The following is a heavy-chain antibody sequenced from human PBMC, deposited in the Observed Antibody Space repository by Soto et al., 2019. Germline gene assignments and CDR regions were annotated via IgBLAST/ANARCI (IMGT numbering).Heavy chain of an antibody. V-gene: IGHV1-69*12. CDR1: GGTFSSYA. Sequence: QVQLVQSGAEVKKPGSSVKVSCKASGGTFSSYAISWVRQAPGQGLEWMGDIIPMFGTANYAQKFQDRVTITADESTSSGSMELSGLRSEDTAVYYCARSDASRDFDYWGQGTLVTVSS. J-gene: IGHJ4*02. CDR3: ARSDASRDFDY. D-gene: IGHD2-2*01. CDR2: IIPMFGTA.